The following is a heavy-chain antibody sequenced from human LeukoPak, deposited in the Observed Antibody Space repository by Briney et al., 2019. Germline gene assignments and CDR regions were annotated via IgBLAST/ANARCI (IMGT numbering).Heavy chain of an antibody. CDR1: GYTFTSYG. CDR2: ISAYNGNT. D-gene: IGHD3-3*01. CDR3: ARDNVMANYDFWSGYYTDYYGMDV. J-gene: IGHJ6*02. V-gene: IGHV1-18*01. Sequence: ASVKVSCKASGYTFTSYGISWVRQAPGQGLEWMGWISAYNGNTNYAQKLQGRVTMTTDTSTSTAYMELRSLRSDDTAVYYCARDNVMANYDFWSGYYTDYYGMDVWGQGTTVTVSS.